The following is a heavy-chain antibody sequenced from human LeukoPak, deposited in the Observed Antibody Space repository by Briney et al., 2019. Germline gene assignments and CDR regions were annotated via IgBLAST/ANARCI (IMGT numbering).Heavy chain of an antibody. J-gene: IGHJ4*02. V-gene: IGHV3-23*01. Sequence: PGGSLRLSCAASGFTFSSYAMSWVRQAPGKGLEWVSAISGSGGSTYYADSVKGRFTISRDNSKNTLYLQMNSLRAEDTAVYYCAKDASHYYGSGRGPFDYWGQGTLVTVSS. CDR1: GFTFSSYA. CDR2: ISGSGGST. CDR3: AKDASHYYGSGRGPFDY. D-gene: IGHD3-10*01.